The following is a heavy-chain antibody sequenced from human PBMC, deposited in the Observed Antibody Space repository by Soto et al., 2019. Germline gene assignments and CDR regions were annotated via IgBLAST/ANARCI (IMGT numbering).Heavy chain of an antibody. CDR2: INHSGST. Sequence: SGTLALTCAVYGGSFSGYYWSWIRQPPGKGLEWIGEINHSGSTNYNPSLKSRVTISVDTSKNQFSLKLSSVTAADTAVYYCASASVSYYYYGMDVWGQGT. V-gene: IGHV4-34*01. CDR3: ASASVSYYYYGMDV. J-gene: IGHJ6*02. CDR1: GGSFSGYY. D-gene: IGHD6-6*01.